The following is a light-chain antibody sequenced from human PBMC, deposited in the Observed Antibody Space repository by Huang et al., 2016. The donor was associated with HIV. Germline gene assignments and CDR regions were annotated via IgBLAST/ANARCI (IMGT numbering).Light chain of an antibody. CDR1: QSVTIW. Sequence: DIQMTQSPSTLSAAVGDRVTITCRASQSVTIWWAWFQQNPGKAPKLLSYKAATLESGVPSRFSGGGSGTEFTLTIDSLQPDDVATYYCQQYSRSATFGQGTKLEIK. CDR2: KAA. CDR3: QQYSRSAT. J-gene: IGKJ2*01. V-gene: IGKV1-5*03.